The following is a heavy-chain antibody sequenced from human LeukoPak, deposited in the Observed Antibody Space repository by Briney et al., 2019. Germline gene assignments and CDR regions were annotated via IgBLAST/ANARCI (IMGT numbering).Heavy chain of an antibody. CDR3: ARDKSRLGGPDYFDY. D-gene: IGHD3-16*01. J-gene: IGHJ4*02. V-gene: IGHV1-18*01. Sequence: EASVKVSCKASGYTFTSYGISWVRQAPGQGLEWMGWISAYNGNTNYAQKLQGRVTMTTDTSTSTAYMELRSLRSDDTAVYYCARDKSRLGGPDYFDYWGQGTLVTVSS. CDR2: ISAYNGNT. CDR1: GYTFTSYG.